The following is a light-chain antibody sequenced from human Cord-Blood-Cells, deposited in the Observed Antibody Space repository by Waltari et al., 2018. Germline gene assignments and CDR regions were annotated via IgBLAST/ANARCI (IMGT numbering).Light chain of an antibody. CDR1: SSDVGGYNY. CDR2: DVS. CDR3: SSYTSSSTLYV. Sequence: QSALTQPASVSGSPGQSITISCTGTSSDVGGYNYVSCYQQHPGKAPKLMIYDVSNRPSGVSNRFSGSKSGNTASLTISGLRAEDEADYYCSSYTSSSTLYVFGTGTKVTVL. V-gene: IGLV2-14*01. J-gene: IGLJ1*01.